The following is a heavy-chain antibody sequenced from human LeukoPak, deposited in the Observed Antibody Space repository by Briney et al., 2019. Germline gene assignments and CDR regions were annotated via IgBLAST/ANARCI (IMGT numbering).Heavy chain of an antibody. CDR1: GGSISSSNHH. CDR3: Y. V-gene: IGHV4-39*01. J-gene: IGHJ4*02. Sequence: SETLSLTCTVSGGSISSSNHHWDWIRQPPGKGLEWIGNIYYSGSTYYNPSLKSRVTISVDTSRNHFPLRLSSVTAADTAVYYDYWGQGTLVTVSS. CDR2: IYYSGST.